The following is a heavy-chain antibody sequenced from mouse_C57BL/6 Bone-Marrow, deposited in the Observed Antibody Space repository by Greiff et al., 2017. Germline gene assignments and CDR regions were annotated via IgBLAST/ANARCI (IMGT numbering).Heavy chain of an antibody. CDR3: ARKRLTGYAMDY. CDR1: GYTFTSYS. CDR2: INPSSGYT. Sequence: VQLQQSGADLARPGASVKMSCKASGYTFTSYSMHWVKQRPGQGLEWIGYINPSSGYTKYNPKFKNKATLTADKSSSTAYMQLSSLTSEDAAVYYCARKRLTGYAMDYWGQGTSVTVSS. J-gene: IGHJ4*01. V-gene: IGHV1-4*01.